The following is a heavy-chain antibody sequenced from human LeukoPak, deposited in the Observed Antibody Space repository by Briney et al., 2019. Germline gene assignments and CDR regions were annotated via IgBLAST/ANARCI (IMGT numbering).Heavy chain of an antibody. D-gene: IGHD6-19*01. CDR1: GFTFSSYA. CDR3: AKMGSIAVAGYNWFDP. Sequence: GGSLRLSCVASGFTFSSYAMSWVRQAPGKGLEWVSGISGSGGSTNYADSVKGRFTISRDNSMNTLYLQMNSLRAEDTAAYFCAKMGSIAVAGYNWFDPWGQGTLVTVSS. CDR2: ISGSGGST. V-gene: IGHV3-23*01. J-gene: IGHJ5*02.